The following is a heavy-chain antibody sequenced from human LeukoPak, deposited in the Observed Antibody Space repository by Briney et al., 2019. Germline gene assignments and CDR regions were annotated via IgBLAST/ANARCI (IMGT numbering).Heavy chain of an antibody. Sequence: SETLSLTCAVYGESFSGYFWNWIRQPPGKGLEWIGEINHSGSTSNHNPSLKSRVTMSVDTSKNQFSLNLNSVTAADTAMYYCARDMDFYMDVWGKGSTVTVSS. CDR3: ARDMDFYMDV. V-gene: IGHV4-34*01. CDR1: GESFSGYF. J-gene: IGHJ6*03. D-gene: IGHD3/OR15-3a*01. CDR2: INHSGSTS.